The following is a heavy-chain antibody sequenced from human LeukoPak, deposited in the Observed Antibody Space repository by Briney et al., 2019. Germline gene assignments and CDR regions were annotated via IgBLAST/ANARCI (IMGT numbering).Heavy chain of an antibody. CDR1: GVTFTTYW. CDR3: ARDAVDTANAV. J-gene: IGHJ6*02. D-gene: IGHD5-18*01. V-gene: IGHV3-74*01. Sequence: GGSLRLSCAASGVTFTTYWMHWVRQAPGKGLVWVSHINSDGSITSYADSVKGRFTISRDNAKNTLYLQMNSLRAEDTAVYYCARDAVDTANAVWGQGTTVTVSS. CDR2: INSDGSIT.